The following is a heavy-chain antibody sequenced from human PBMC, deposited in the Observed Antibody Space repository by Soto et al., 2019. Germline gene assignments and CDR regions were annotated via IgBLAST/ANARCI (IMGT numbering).Heavy chain of an antibody. CDR1: GFTVSSNY. CDR2: IYSGGST. CDR3: ARDTNWVPAAKPYYFYYYGMDV. D-gene: IGHD2-2*01. V-gene: IGHV3-66*01. J-gene: IGHJ6*02. Sequence: EVQLVESGGGLVQPGGSLRLSCAASGFTVSSNYMSWVRQAPGKGLEWVSVIYSGGSTYYADSVKGRFTISRDNSKNTLYLQMNSLRAEDTAVYYCARDTNWVPAAKPYYFYYYGMDVWGQGTTVTVSS.